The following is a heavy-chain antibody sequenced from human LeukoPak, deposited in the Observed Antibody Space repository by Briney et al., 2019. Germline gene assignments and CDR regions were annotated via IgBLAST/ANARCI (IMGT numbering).Heavy chain of an antibody. CDR1: GLTFSTYW. CDR3: ARALGRGRYFDY. J-gene: IGHJ4*02. CDR2: INSDGSST. D-gene: IGHD1-1*01. Sequence: GGSLRLSCAASGLTFSTYWMHWVRQPPGKGLVWVSRINSDGSSTSYAASVKGRFTISRDNAKNTLYLQMNSMRAEATAVYYCARALGRGRYFDYWGQGTLVTVSS. V-gene: IGHV3-74*01.